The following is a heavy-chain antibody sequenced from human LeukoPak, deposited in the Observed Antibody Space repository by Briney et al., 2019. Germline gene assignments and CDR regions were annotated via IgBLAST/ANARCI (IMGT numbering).Heavy chain of an antibody. CDR1: GFTFSSYS. J-gene: IGHJ4*02. V-gene: IGHV3-21*01. CDR3: ARVTLAAVGVGGVYDN. Sequence: GGSLRLSCVASGFTFSSYSMNWVRQAPGKGLEWVSSIDSTSTYIYYADSMKGRFTISRDNPQNSLYLHMDSLRREDTAVYYCARVTLAAVGVGGVYDNWGQGTLVTVSS. D-gene: IGHD6-13*01. CDR2: IDSTSTYI.